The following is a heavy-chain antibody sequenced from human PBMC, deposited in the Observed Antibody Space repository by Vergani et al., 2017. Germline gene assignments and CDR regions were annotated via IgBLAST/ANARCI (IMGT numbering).Heavy chain of an antibody. V-gene: IGHV3-21*02. CDR1: GFSFSSYS. CDR2: ISGSSSYV. CDR3: AKDLSNGGKGRGYFDY. Sequence: EVQLVESGGGLVKPGGSLRLSCAASGFSFSSYSMNWVRQAPGKGLEWVASISGSSSYVFYRDSVKGRFTISRDNSKNTLYLQMNSLRAEDTAVYYCAKDLSNGGKGRGYFDYWGQGTLVTVSS. D-gene: IGHD4-23*01. J-gene: IGHJ4*02.